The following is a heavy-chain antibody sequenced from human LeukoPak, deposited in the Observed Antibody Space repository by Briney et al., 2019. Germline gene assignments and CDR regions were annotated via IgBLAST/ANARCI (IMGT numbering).Heavy chain of an antibody. J-gene: IGHJ5*02. CDR3: ARAKKLTTVTNGPNWFDP. D-gene: IGHD4-17*01. Sequence: ASVKVSCKASGYTFTGYYMHWVRQAPGQGLEWMGWINPNSGGTNCAQKFQGRVTMTRDTSISTAYMELSRLRSDDTAVYYCARAKKLTTVTNGPNWFDPWGQGTLVTVSS. CDR1: GYTFTGYY. V-gene: IGHV1-2*02. CDR2: INPNSGGT.